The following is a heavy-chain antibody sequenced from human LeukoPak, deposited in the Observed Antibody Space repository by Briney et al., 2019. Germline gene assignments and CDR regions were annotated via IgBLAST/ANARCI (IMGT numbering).Heavy chain of an antibody. V-gene: IGHV4-34*01. J-gene: IGHJ4*02. CDR2: INHSGST. CDR1: GGSFSGYY. Sequence: SETLSLTCAVYGGSFSGYYWSWIRQPPGKGLEWIGEINHSGSTNYNPSLKSRVTISVDTSKNQFSLKLSSVTAEDTAVYYCAREISPVEFDYWGQGTLVTVSS. CDR3: AREISPVEFDY.